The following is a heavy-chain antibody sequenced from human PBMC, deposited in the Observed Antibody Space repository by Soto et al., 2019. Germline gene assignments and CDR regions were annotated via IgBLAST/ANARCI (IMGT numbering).Heavy chain of an antibody. CDR3: AKDADIGAAGYYFDY. J-gene: IGHJ4*02. CDR2: ISSGGSDK. CDR1: GFTFSSFG. V-gene: IGHV3-30*18. D-gene: IGHD6-13*01. Sequence: GESLKISCAASGFTFSSFGMHWVRQAPGKGLEWVAVISSGGSDKYYADSVKGRFTISRDNSRSTLYLQMNSLRAEDTAVYYCAKDADIGAAGYYFDYWGQGTLVTVSS.